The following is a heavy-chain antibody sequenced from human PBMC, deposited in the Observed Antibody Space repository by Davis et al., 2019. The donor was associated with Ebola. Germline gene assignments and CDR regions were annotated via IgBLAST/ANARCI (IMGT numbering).Heavy chain of an antibody. D-gene: IGHD3-16*01. CDR1: GFTFSSYW. J-gene: IGHJ4*02. Sequence: GESLKISCAASGFTFSSYWMHWVRQAPGKGLVWVSRINSDGSSTSYADSVKGRFTTSRDNAKNTLYLQMNSLRAEDTAVYYCASGGAGAGQRDYWGQGTLVTVSS. V-gene: IGHV3-74*01. CDR2: INSDGSST. CDR3: ASGGAGAGQRDY.